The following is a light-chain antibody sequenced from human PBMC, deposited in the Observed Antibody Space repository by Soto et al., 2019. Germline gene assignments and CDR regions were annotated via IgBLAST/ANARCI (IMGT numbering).Light chain of an antibody. J-gene: IGKJ4*01. Sequence: EIVLTQSPGTLSLSPGERATLSCRASQSVSSSYLACYHQKPGQAPRLLIYGASSRATGIPDRFSGSGSGTDFTLTISRLEPEDFAVYYCQQYDSSPLTFGGGTKVEIK. CDR2: GAS. CDR3: QQYDSSPLT. CDR1: QSVSSSY. V-gene: IGKV3-20*01.